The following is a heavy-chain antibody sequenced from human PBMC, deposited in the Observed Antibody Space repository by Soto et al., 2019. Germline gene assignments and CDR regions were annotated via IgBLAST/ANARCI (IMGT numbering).Heavy chain of an antibody. CDR1: GFTFSSYS. D-gene: IGHD6-6*01. J-gene: IGHJ6*02. CDR2: ISSSSSYI. V-gene: IGHV3-21*01. Sequence: PGGSQRLSCAASGFTFSSYSMNWVRQAPGKGLEWVSSISSSSSYIYYADSVKGRFTISRDNAKNSLYLQMNSLRAEDTAVYYCARDGSLGIAARYGMDVWGQGTTVTVSS. CDR3: ARDGSLGIAARYGMDV.